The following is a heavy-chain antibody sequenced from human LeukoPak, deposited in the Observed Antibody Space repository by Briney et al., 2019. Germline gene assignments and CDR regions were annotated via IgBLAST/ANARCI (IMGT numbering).Heavy chain of an antibody. CDR1: GGSFNGYY. CDR2: IYHSGST. CDR3: ARGRINDYYMDV. D-gene: IGHD2/OR15-2a*01. J-gene: IGHJ6*03. Sequence: PSETLSLTCAVYGGSFNGYYWSWIRQPPGKGLEWIGEIYHSGSTNYNPSLKSRVTISVDKSKNQFSLKLTSVTAADTAVYYCARGRINDYYMDVWDKGTTVTVSS. V-gene: IGHV4-34*01.